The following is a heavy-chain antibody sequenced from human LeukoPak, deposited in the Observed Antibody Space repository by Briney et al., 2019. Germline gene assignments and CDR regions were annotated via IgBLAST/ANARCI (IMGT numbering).Heavy chain of an antibody. V-gene: IGHV1-8*01. D-gene: IGHD2-21*02. CDR2: MNPYTGNP. CDR3: ARGRVLGTAYSDFDY. J-gene: IGHJ4*02. Sequence: ASVKVSCKASGYTFTSYDVHWVRQATGQGLEWMGWMNPYTGNPGYAQKFQGRVTMTRDTSINTVYMEVGSLRSDDTAVYYCARGRVLGTAYSDFDYWGQGTLVTVSS. CDR1: GYTFTSYD.